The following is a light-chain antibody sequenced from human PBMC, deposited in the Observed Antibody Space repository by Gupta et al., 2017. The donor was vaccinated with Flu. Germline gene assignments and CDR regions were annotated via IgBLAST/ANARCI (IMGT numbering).Light chain of an antibody. Sequence: KVTISCSGSSSNIGNNYVSWYQQLPGTAPKVLIYENDKRPSGIPDRFSGSKSGTSATLGITGLQTGDEADYYCGTWDSSRRAGVFGGGTKLTVL. V-gene: IGLV1-51*02. CDR2: END. CDR1: SSNIGNNY. J-gene: IGLJ3*02. CDR3: GTWDSSRRAGV.